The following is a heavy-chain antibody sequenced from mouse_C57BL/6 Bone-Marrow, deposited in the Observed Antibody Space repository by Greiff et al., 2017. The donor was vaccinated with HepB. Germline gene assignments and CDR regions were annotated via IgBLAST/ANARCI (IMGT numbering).Heavy chain of an antibody. CDR2: INPYNGGT. Sequence: VQLQQSGPVLVKPGASVKMSCKASGYTFTDYYMNWVKQSHGKSLEWIGVINPYNGGTSYNQKFKGKATLTVDKSSSTAYMELNSLTSEDSAVYYCARGAYYDSYGGQGTTLTVSS. CDR3: ARGAYYDSY. CDR1: GYTFTDYY. D-gene: IGHD2-4*01. V-gene: IGHV1-19*01. J-gene: IGHJ2*01.